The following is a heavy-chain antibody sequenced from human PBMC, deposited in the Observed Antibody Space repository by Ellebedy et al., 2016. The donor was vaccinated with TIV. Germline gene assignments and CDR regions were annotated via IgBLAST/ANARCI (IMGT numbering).Heavy chain of an antibody. Sequence: LSLTCXASGFTFSSYWMSWVRQAPGKGLEWVANIKQDGSEQYYVDSVKGRFTISRDNAKNSLYLQMNSLRAEDTAVYYCASNARYSSSRDGYFQHWGQGTLVTVSS. J-gene: IGHJ1*01. V-gene: IGHV3-7*03. CDR1: GFTFSSYW. D-gene: IGHD6-13*01. CDR2: IKQDGSEQ. CDR3: ASNARYSSSRDGYFQH.